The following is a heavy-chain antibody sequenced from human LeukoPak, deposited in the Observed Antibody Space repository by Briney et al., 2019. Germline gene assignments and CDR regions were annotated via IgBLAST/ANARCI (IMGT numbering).Heavy chain of an antibody. CDR3: ARDRDGYNESPQTH. CDR2: INSDGSST. J-gene: IGHJ3*01. CDR1: GFTFSSYW. V-gene: IGHV3-74*01. D-gene: IGHD5-24*01. Sequence: GGPLRLSCAASGFTFSSYWMHWVRQAPGKGLVWVSRINSDGSSTSYADSVKGRFTISRDNAKNSLYLQMNSLRAEDTAVYYCARDRDGYNESPQTHWGQGTMVTVSS.